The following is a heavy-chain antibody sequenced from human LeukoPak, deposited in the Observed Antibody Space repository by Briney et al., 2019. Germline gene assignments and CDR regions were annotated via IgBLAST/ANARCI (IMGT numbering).Heavy chain of an antibody. V-gene: IGHV1-46*01. CDR3: ARDAAHYGGNPPTSDYYMDV. J-gene: IGHJ6*03. CDR1: GYTFTSYY. Sequence: GASVTVSCKASGYTFTSYYMHWVRQAPGQGLEWMGIINPSGGSTSYAQKFQGRVTMTRDMSTSTVYVELSSLRSEDTAVYYCARDAAHYGGNPPTSDYYMDVWGKGTTVTVSS. CDR2: INPSGGST. D-gene: IGHD4-23*01.